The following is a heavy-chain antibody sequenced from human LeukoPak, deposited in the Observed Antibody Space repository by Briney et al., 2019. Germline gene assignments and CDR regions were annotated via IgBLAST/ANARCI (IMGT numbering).Heavy chain of an antibody. CDR3: ARTLGGPRMVREVILYYHYMDV. V-gene: IGHV4-34*01. D-gene: IGHD3-10*01. J-gene: IGHJ6*03. CDR1: GGSFSGYY. Sequence: SETLSLTCGVYGGSFSGYYWSWIRQPPGKGLEWIGEINHSGSANYNPSLKSRVTVSVDTSKNQFSLNLSSVTAADTAVYYCARTLGGPRMVREVILYYHYMDVWGKGTTVTVSS. CDR2: INHSGSA.